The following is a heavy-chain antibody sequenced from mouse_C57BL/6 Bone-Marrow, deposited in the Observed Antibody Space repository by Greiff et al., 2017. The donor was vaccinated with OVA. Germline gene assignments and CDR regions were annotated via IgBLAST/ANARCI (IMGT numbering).Heavy chain of an antibody. Sequence: EVQLVESGGGLVQSGRSLRLSCATSGFTFSDFYMEWVRQAPGKGLEWIAASRNKANDYTTEYSASVKGRFIVSRDTSQSILYLQMNALRAEDTAIYYCARDSPGAYWGQGTLVTVSA. V-gene: IGHV7-1*01. CDR2: SRNKANDYTT. CDR3: ARDSPGAY. J-gene: IGHJ3*01. CDR1: GFTFSDFY.